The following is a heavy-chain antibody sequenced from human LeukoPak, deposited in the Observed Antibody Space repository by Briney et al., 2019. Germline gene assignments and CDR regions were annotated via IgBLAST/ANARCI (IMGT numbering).Heavy chain of an antibody. D-gene: IGHD1-1*01. CDR2: ISGSGGST. Sequence: PGGSLRLSCAASGFPFSSYAMNWVRRAPGKGLEWVSSISGSGGSTYYTDSVKGQFTISRDNSKSTVYLQMNSLRAEDTAVYYCAKSGRRTADLDYWGQGTLVTVSS. J-gene: IGHJ4*02. CDR3: AKSGRRTADLDY. V-gene: IGHV3-23*01. CDR1: GFPFSSYA.